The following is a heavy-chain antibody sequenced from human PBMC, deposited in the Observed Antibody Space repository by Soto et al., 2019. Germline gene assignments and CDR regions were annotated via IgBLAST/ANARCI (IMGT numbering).Heavy chain of an antibody. CDR1: GGTFSSYA. CDR3: ARNTVRGDNYYYYGMDV. D-gene: IGHD4-17*01. Sequence: QVQLVQSGAEVKKPGSSVKVSCKASGGTFSSYAISWVRQAPGQGLEWMGGIIPIFGTANYAQKLQGRVTITADESTSTAYMELSSLRSEDTAVYYCARNTVRGDNYYYYGMDVWGQGTTVTVSS. CDR2: IIPIFGTA. J-gene: IGHJ6*02. V-gene: IGHV1-69*01.